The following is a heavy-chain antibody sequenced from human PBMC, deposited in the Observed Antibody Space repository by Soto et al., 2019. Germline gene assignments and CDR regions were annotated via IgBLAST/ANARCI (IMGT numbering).Heavy chain of an antibody. J-gene: IGHJ5*02. CDR1: VFSLSTSAMC. D-gene: IGHD6-19*01. CDR3: ARIRSDSCGWYSGWLDP. Sequence: GPTLVNPTQTLTLTCTFSVFSLSTSAMCVSWFRQPPGKALEWFALIDWDDDKYNSTSLKTRLTISKATHKNQVVLTMPNMDPVATATYDCARIRSDSCGWYSGWLDPWGQGTLVTAS. CDR2: IDWDDDK. V-gene: IGHV2-70*01.